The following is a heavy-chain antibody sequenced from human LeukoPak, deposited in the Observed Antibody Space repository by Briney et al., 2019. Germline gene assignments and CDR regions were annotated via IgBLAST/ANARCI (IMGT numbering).Heavy chain of an antibody. Sequence: ASVKVSCKASGYTFTNYGISWVRQAPGQGVEWMGWISAYNGNTNYAQNFQGTVTMTTDTSTSTAYMELRSLRSDDTAVYYCARDLRGWTYYFDYWGQGTLVTVSS. CDR2: ISAYNGNT. V-gene: IGHV1-18*01. CDR1: GYTFTNYG. CDR3: ARDLRGWTYYFDY. J-gene: IGHJ4*02. D-gene: IGHD3/OR15-3a*01.